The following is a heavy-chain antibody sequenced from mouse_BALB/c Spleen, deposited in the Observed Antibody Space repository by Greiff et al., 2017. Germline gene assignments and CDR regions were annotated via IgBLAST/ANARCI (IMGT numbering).Heavy chain of an antibody. V-gene: IGHV2-9*02. CDR3: ARDRGLYDGYYDAMDY. CDR1: GFSLTSYG. D-gene: IGHD2-3*01. J-gene: IGHJ4*01. CDR2: IWAGGST. Sequence: VAPSQSLSITCTVSGFSLTSYGVHWVRQPPGKGLEWLGVIWAGGSTNYNSALMSRLSISKDNSKSQVFLKMNSLQTDDTAMYYCARDRGLYDGYYDAMDYWGQGTSVTVSS.